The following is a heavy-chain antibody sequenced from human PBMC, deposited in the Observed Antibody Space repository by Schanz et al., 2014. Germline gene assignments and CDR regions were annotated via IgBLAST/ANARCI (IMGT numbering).Heavy chain of an antibody. J-gene: IGHJ4*02. CDR1: GFTFSSYA. D-gene: IGHD3-10*01. Sequence: EVQLLESGGGLVQPGGSLRLSCAASGFTFSSYAMTWVRQAPGMGLEWVSAISGRDGSTYYADSVRGRFTISSDSSKNTLYLQMSSLRADDTAVYYCARIGGSVFDYWAQGTLVTVSS. V-gene: IGHV3-23*01. CDR2: ISGRDGST. CDR3: ARIGGSVFDY.